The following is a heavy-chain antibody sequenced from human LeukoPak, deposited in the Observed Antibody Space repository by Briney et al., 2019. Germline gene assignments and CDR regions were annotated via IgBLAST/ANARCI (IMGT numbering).Heavy chain of an antibody. CDR2: IRYDGSNK. J-gene: IGHJ4*02. V-gene: IGHV3-30*02. Sequence: PGGSLRLSCAASGFTFSSYGMHWVRQAPGKGLEWVAFIRYDGSNKYYADSVKGRFTISRDNSKNTLYLQMNSLRAEDKAVYYCATGARFIARGGIDYWGQGPLVTVSS. CDR1: GFTFSSYG. CDR3: ATGARFIARGGIDY. D-gene: IGHD4-23*01.